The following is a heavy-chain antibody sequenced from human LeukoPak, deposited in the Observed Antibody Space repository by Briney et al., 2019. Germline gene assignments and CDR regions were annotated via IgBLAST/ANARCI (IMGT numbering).Heavy chain of an antibody. CDR3: ARDVEGYCTNGVCLYYFDY. CDR2: IYTSGST. V-gene: IGHV4-4*07. D-gene: IGHD2-8*01. CDR1: GGSISSYY. Sequence: SETLSLTCTVSGGSISSYYWSWIRQPAGKGLEWIGRIYTSGSTNYNPSLKSRVTMSVDTSKNQFSLKLSSVTAADTAVYYCARDVEGYCTNGVCLYYFDYWGQGTLVTVSS. J-gene: IGHJ4*02.